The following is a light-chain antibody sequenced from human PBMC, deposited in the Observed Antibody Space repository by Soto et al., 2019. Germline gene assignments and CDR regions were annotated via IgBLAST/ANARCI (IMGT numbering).Light chain of an antibody. Sequence: DIQMTQSPTSLCALVGDRVTITCQASQDINICLNWYQQKPGKAPKLLIYDASNLATGVPSRFSGSRSETDVTFSISSRQTEDIATYYCQQYGNLPLTFGGGTKVEI. CDR3: QQYGNLPLT. CDR1: QDINIC. J-gene: IGKJ4*01. V-gene: IGKV1-33*01. CDR2: DAS.